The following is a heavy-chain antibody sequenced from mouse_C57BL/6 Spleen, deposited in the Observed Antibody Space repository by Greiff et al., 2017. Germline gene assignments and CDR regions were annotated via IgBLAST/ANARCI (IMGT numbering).Heavy chain of an antibody. CDR3: ARGDLYGGYFDY. Sequence: VKLMESGAELVKPGASVKMSCKASGYTFTTYPIEWMKQNHGKSLEWIGNFHPYNDDTKYNEKFKGKATLTVEKSSSTVYLELSRLTSDDSAVYYCARGDLYGGYFDYWGQGTTLTVSS. CDR2: FHPYNDDT. V-gene: IGHV1-47*01. D-gene: IGHD1-1*01. CDR1: GYTFTTYP. J-gene: IGHJ2*01.